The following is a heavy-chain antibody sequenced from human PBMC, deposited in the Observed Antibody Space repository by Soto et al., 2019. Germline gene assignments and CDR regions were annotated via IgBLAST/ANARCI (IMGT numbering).Heavy chain of an antibody. Sequence: ASVKVSCKASGYTFTSYGISWVRQAPGQGLEWMGWISAYNGNTNYAQKLQGRVTMTTDTSTSTAYMELRSLRSDDTAVYYCARRYYGSGSFPNYNWFDPWGQGTLVTVSS. D-gene: IGHD3-10*01. V-gene: IGHV1-18*01. CDR2: ISAYNGNT. CDR1: GYTFTSYG. J-gene: IGHJ5*02. CDR3: ARRYYGSGSFPNYNWFDP.